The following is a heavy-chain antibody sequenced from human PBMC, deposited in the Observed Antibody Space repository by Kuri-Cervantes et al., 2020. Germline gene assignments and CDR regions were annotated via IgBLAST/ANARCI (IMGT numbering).Heavy chain of an antibody. CDR1: GFTFSSYA. J-gene: IGHJ4*02. D-gene: IGHD2-15*01. CDR2: IWYDGSNK. CDR3: TRHAPYSGGSCEFDY. Sequence: LSLTCAASGFTFSSYAMHWVRQAPGKGLEWVAVIWYDGSNKYYADSVKGRFTISRDNSKNTLYLQMNSLKTEDTAVYYCTRHAPYSGGSCEFDYWGQGTLVTVSS. V-gene: IGHV3-33*08.